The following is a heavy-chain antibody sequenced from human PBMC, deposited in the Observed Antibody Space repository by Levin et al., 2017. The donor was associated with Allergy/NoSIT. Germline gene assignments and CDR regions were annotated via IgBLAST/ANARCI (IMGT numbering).Heavy chain of an antibody. CDR2: ISGGGGST. Sequence: GESLKISCAASGFTFNSYAMNWVRQAPGKGLERVAGISGGGGSTYYADSVKGRVTISRDNSKNTLYLQMNSLRAEDTAVYYCAKSLASGNYYYNYVMDVWGQGTTVTVSS. J-gene: IGHJ6*02. CDR1: GFTFNSYA. V-gene: IGHV3-23*01. D-gene: IGHD3-10*01. CDR3: AKSLASGNYYYNYVMDV.